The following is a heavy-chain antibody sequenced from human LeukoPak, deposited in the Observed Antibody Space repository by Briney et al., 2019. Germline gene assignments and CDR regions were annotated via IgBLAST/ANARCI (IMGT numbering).Heavy chain of an antibody. CDR3: AKGVSFYYDSSGYYYLDY. CDR1: GFTFNNYA. Sequence: GGSLRLSCAASGFTFNNYAMSWARQAPGKGLEWVSANSGSGASTYYADSVKGRFTISRDNSKNTLYLQMDSLRVDDTAVYYCAKGVSFYYDSSGYYYLDYWGQGTLVTVSS. D-gene: IGHD3-22*01. V-gene: IGHV3-23*01. J-gene: IGHJ4*02. CDR2: NSGSGAST.